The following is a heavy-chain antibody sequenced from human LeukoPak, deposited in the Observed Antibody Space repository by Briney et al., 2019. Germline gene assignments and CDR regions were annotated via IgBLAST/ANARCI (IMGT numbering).Heavy chain of an antibody. J-gene: IGHJ3*02. CDR1: GFTFDDYA. V-gene: IGHV3-9*01. Sequence: GGSLRLSCAAFGFTFDDYAMHWVRQAPGKGLEWVSGISWNSGSIGYADSVKGRFTISRDNAKNSLYLQMNSLRAEDTALYYCAKENVLLWFGELPAGAFDIWGQGTMVTVSS. D-gene: IGHD3-10*01. CDR2: ISWNSGSI. CDR3: AKENVLLWFGELPAGAFDI.